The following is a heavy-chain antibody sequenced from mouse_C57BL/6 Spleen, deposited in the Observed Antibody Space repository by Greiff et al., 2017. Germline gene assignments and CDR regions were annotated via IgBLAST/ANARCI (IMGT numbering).Heavy chain of an antibody. CDR2: IDPETGGT. CDR3: RTLIYYGNYFDY. CDR1: GYTFTDYE. J-gene: IGHJ2*01. V-gene: IGHV1-15*01. Sequence: VKVVESGAELVRPGASVTLSCKASGYTFTDYEMHWVKQTPVHGLEWIGAIDPETGGTAYNQKFKGKAILTADKSSSTAYMELRSLTSEDSAVYYCRTLIYYGNYFDYWGQGTTLTVSS. D-gene: IGHD2-1*01.